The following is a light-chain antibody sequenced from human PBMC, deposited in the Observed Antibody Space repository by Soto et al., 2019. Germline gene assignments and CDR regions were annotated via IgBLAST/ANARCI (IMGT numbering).Light chain of an antibody. CDR3: QQRSIWYT. Sequence: EIVLTQSPATLSLSPGERATLSCKASQSISSYLACYQQKPGQAPRLLIYDASNRATGIPARFSGSGSGTDFTLTISSLDPEDFAVYYCQQRSIWYTFGQGTKLEI. J-gene: IGKJ2*01. V-gene: IGKV3-11*01. CDR2: DAS. CDR1: QSISSY.